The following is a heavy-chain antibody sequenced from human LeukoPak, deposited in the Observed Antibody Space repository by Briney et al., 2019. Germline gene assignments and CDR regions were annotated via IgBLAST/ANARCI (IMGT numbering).Heavy chain of an antibody. D-gene: IGHD1-1*01. Sequence: GASVKVSCKASGYTFTSYGISWVRQAPGRGLEWMGWISAYNGNTNYAQKLQGRVTMTTDTSTSTAYMELRSLRSDDTAVYYCARASTGTTWGYYYYMDVWGKGTTVTVSS. J-gene: IGHJ6*03. V-gene: IGHV1-18*01. CDR1: GYTFTSYG. CDR3: ARASTGTTWGYYYYMDV. CDR2: ISAYNGNT.